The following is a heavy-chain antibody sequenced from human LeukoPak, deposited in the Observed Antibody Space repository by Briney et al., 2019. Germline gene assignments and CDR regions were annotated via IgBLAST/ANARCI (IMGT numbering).Heavy chain of an antibody. D-gene: IGHD2-15*01. CDR3: ARVMDIVVVVAATRGWFDP. J-gene: IGHJ5*02. CDR2: INPNSGGT. Sequence: ASVKVSCKASGYTFTGYYMHWVRQAPGQGLEWMGWINPNSGGTNYAQKFQGRVTMTRDTSISTAYMELSRLRSDNTAVYYCARVMDIVVVVAATRGWFDPWGQGTLVTVSS. CDR1: GYTFTGYY. V-gene: IGHV1-2*02.